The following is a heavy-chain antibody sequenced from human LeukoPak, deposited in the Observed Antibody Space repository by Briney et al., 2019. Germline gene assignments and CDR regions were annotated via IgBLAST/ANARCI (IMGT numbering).Heavy chain of an antibody. J-gene: IGHJ3*02. CDR3: ARDGGGLWFGELLEKDAFDI. Sequence: ASVKVSCKASGYTFTCYYMHWVRQAPGQGLEWMGWINPNSGGTNYAQKFQGRVTMTRDTSISTAYMELSRLRSDDTAVYYCARDGGGLWFGELLEKDAFDIWGQGTMVTVSS. V-gene: IGHV1-2*02. CDR1: GYTFTCYY. D-gene: IGHD3-10*01. CDR2: INPNSGGT.